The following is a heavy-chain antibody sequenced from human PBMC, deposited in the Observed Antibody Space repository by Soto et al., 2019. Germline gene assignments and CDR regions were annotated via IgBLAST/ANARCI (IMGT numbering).Heavy chain of an antibody. CDR1: GGSISSNTYC. CDR3: VRHNRGSNWYSDY. CDR2: INYSGTT. V-gene: IGHV4-39*01. Sequence: SETLSLTCTVSGGSISSNTYCWGWIRQPPGKELEWIGTINYSGTTYYNPSLKSRVTISVDTSKNQFSLKLNSVTAADTAVYYRVRHNRGSNWYSDYWGQGTLVTVSS. J-gene: IGHJ4*02. D-gene: IGHD6-13*01.